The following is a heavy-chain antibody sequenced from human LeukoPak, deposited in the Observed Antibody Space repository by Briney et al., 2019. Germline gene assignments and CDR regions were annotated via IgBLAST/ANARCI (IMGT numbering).Heavy chain of an antibody. D-gene: IGHD2-2*01. V-gene: IGHV1-2*02. CDR1: GYTFTGYY. J-gene: IGHJ3*02. Sequence: GGSVKVSCKASGYTFTGYYMHWVRQAPGQGLEWIGWINPNSGGTNYAQKFQGRVTMTRDTSISTAYMELSRLRSDDTAVYYCANFGTPGGYCSSTSCYGWAFDTWGQGTMFTVSS. CDR2: INPNSGGT. CDR3: ANFGTPGGYCSSTSCYGWAFDT.